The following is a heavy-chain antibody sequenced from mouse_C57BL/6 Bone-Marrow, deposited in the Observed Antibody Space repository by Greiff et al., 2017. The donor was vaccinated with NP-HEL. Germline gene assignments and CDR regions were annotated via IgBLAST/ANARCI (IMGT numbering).Heavy chain of an antibody. J-gene: IGHJ2*01. CDR3: ARDSYYYGSSYVGY. D-gene: IGHD1-1*01. CDR1: GYSITSGYY. V-gene: IGHV3-6*01. CDR2: ISYDGSN. Sequence: EVQLVESGPGLVKPSQSLSLTCSVTGYSITSGYYWNWIRQFPGNKLEWMGYISYDGSNNYNPSLKNRISITRDTSKNQFFLKLNSVTTEDTATYYCARDSYYYGSSYVGYWGQGTTLTVSS.